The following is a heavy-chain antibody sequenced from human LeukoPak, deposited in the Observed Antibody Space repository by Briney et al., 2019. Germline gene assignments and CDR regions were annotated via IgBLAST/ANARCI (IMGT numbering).Heavy chain of an antibody. CDR2: IYYTGST. J-gene: IGHJ4*02. CDR1: AGSISSSTYY. D-gene: IGHD5-18*01. V-gene: IGHV4-39*07. CDR3: ARHIHLWSYYFDY. Sequence: PSETLSLTCTVSAGSISSSTYYWGWIRQPPGQGLEWIGNIYYTGSTYYNPSLKSRVTISVDTSKNQFSLKLSSVTAADTAFYYCARHIHLWSYYFDYWGQGTLVTVSS.